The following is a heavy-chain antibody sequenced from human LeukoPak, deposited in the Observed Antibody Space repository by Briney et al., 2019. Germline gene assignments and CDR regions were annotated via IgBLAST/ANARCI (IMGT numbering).Heavy chain of an antibody. CDR1: GFTFSSYG. J-gene: IGHJ2*01. Sequence: PGGSLRLSCAASGFTFSSYGMHWVRQAPGKRLEWVAVIWYDGSNKYYAGSVKGRFTISRDNSKNTLYLQMNSLRAEDTAVYYCARHGGYFYSDCYFDLWGRGTLVTVSS. CDR3: ARHGGYFYSDCYFDL. V-gene: IGHV3-33*01. D-gene: IGHD2-21*01. CDR2: IWYDGSNK.